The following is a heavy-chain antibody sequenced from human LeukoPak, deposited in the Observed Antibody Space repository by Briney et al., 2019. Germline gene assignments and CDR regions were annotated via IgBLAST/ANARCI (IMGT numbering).Heavy chain of an antibody. D-gene: IGHD4-17*01. Sequence: GGSLRLSCAASGFSFISYGMHWVRQAPGKGLEWVGVISDDGSSKDYADSVKGRFTISRDNSKEILYLQMNSLRDEDTAVYYCAKRPSDYADYVTYIDYWGQGTLVTVSS. CDR3: AKRPSDYADYVTYIDY. J-gene: IGHJ4*02. CDR2: ISDDGSSK. V-gene: IGHV3-30*18. CDR1: GFSFISYG.